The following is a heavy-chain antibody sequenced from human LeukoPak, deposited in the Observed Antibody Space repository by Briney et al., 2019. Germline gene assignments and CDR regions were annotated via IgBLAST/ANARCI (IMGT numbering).Heavy chain of an antibody. CDR3: ASDYCSGGSCYSYFQH. Sequence: ASVKVSCKASGYTFTSYDINWVRQATGQGLEWMGWMNPNSGNTGYAQKFQGRVTMTRDMSTSTVYMELSSLRSEDTAVYYCASDYCSGGSCYSYFQHWGQGTLVTVSS. J-gene: IGHJ1*01. D-gene: IGHD2-15*01. CDR2: MNPNSGNT. CDR1: GYTFTSYD. V-gene: IGHV1-8*02.